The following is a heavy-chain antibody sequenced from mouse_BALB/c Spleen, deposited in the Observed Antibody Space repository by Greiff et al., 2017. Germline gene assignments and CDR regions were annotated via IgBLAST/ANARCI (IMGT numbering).Heavy chain of an antibody. CDR3: ARVGWGLDY. J-gene: IGHJ2*01. CDR1: GFTFTDYY. CDR2: IRNKANGYTT. Sequence: EVHLVESGGGLVQPGGSLRLSCATSGFTFTDYYMSWVRQPPGKALEWLGFIRNKANGYTTEYSASVKGRFTISRDNSQSILYLQMNTLRAEDSATYDCARVGWGLDYWGQGTTLTVSA. D-gene: IGHD3-3*01. V-gene: IGHV7-3*02.